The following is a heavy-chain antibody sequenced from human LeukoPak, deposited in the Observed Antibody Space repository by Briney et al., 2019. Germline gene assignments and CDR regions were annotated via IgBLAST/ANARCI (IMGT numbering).Heavy chain of an antibody. J-gene: IGHJ4*02. D-gene: IGHD2-2*01. V-gene: IGHV1-24*01. Sequence: DVGETIYAQKFQGRVTLTEHTSTDTAYMELSSLRSEDTAVYYCATAGLGYCSSTSCYYFDYWGQGTLVTVSS. CDR2: DVGET. CDR3: ATAGLGYCSSTSCYYFDY.